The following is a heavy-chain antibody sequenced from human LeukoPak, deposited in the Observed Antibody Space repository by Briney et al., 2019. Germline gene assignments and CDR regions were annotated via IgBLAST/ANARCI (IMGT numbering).Heavy chain of an antibody. V-gene: IGHV1-69*05. CDR1: GGTFSSYA. CDR3: ACSDYYYYYMDV. D-gene: IGHD2-15*01. Sequence: SVKVSCKASGGTFSSYAISWVRQASGQGLEWMGGIIPIFGTANYAQKFQGRVTITTDESTSTAYMELSSLRSEDTAVYYCACSDYYYYYMDVWGKGTTVTVSS. CDR2: IIPIFGTA. J-gene: IGHJ6*03.